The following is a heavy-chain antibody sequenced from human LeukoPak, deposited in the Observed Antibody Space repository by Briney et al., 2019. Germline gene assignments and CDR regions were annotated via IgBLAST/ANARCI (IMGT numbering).Heavy chain of an antibody. V-gene: IGHV3-48*03. Sequence: PGGSLRLSCAASGFTFSSYEMNWVRQAPGEGLEWVSYISSSGSTIYYADSVKGRFTISRDNAKNSLYLQMNSLRAEDTAVYYCARMHGEIDYWGQGTLVTVSS. D-gene: IGHD3-10*01. J-gene: IGHJ4*02. CDR1: GFTFSSYE. CDR2: ISSSGSTI. CDR3: ARMHGEIDY.